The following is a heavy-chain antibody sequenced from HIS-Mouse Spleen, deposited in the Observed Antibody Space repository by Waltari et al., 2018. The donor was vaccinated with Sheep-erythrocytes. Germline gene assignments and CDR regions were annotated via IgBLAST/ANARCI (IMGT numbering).Heavy chain of an antibody. Sequence: EVQLVESGGGLVKPGGSLRLSCAASGFTFSNAWMSWVRQAPGKGLGWFGIIKSKTDGGTTDNAAPVKGRFTISRDDSKNTLYLQMNSLKTEDTAVYYCTTEGVGDYWGQGTLVTVSS. CDR1: GFTFSNAW. J-gene: IGHJ4*02. CDR3: TTEGVGDY. D-gene: IGHD1-26*01. V-gene: IGHV3-15*01. CDR2: IKSKTDGGTT.